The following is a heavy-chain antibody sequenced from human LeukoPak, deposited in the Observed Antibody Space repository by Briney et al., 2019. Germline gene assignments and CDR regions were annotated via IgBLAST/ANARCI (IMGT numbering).Heavy chain of an antibody. J-gene: IGHJ4*02. V-gene: IGHV1-69*13. CDR3: ARGYCSSTSCYFDY. Sequence: PVKVSCKVSGGTFSSYAISWVRQAPGQGLEWMGGIIPIFGTANYAQKFQGRVTITADESTSTAYMELSSLRSEDTAVYYCARGYCSSTSCYFDYWGQGTLVTVSS. D-gene: IGHD2-2*01. CDR1: GGTFSSYA. CDR2: IIPIFGTA.